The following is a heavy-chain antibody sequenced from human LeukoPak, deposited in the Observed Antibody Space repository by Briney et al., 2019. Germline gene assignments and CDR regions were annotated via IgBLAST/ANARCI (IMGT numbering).Heavy chain of an antibody. CDR2: IKHDGSEK. V-gene: IGHV3-7*01. CDR3: ATDRGWRTSGYYLYYFEY. Sequence: GGSLRLSCAASGFIFTNYFMSWVRQAPGKGLEWVASIKHDGSEKYYVDSVRGRLTISRDNTMNSLYLQMSSLRAEDTAVYYCATDRGWRTSGYYLYYFEYWGQGTLVTYSS. CDR1: GFIFTNYF. D-gene: IGHD3-3*01. J-gene: IGHJ4*02.